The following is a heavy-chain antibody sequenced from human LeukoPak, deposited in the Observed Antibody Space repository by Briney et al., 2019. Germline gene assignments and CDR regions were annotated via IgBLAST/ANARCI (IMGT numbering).Heavy chain of an antibody. V-gene: IGHV3-49*04. CDR1: GFTFGDYA. D-gene: IGHD4-23*01. CDR3: TRGGYGGGSLDY. Sequence: GRSLRLSCTASGFTFGDYAMSWVRQAPGKGLEWVGFVRVKGYGATTEYAVSVKGRFTISRDDSKSIAYLQMNSLKTDDTGVYYCTRGGYGGGSLDYWGQGTLVTVSS. CDR2: VRVKGYGATT. J-gene: IGHJ4*02.